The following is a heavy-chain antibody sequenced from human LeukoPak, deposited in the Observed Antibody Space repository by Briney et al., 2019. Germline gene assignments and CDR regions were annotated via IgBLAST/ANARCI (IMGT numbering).Heavy chain of an antibody. CDR1: GGSTSSSTYY. Sequence: PSETLSLTCTVSGGSTSSSTYYWDWIRQPPGKGLEWIGNIYDSGSTHYNPSLESRVTISVDTSKNLFSLRLTSVTAADTAVYYCARHSQHSGDLGSARNFDYWGRGTLVTVSS. D-gene: IGHD7-27*01. J-gene: IGHJ4*02. CDR2: IYDSGST. CDR3: ARHSQHSGDLGSARNFDY. V-gene: IGHV4-39*01.